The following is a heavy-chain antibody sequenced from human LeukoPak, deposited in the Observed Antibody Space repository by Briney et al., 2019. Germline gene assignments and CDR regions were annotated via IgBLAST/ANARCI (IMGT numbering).Heavy chain of an antibody. CDR3: ARGLYSSSWSSFWFDP. D-gene: IGHD6-13*01. V-gene: IGHV3-30*02. CDR1: GFTFSSYG. Sequence: PGGSLRLSCAASGFTFSSYGMHWVRQAPGKGLEWVAFIRYDGSNKYYADSVKGRFTISRDNSKNTLYLQMNSLRAEDTAVYYCARGLYSSSWSSFWFDPWGQGTLVTVSS. J-gene: IGHJ5*02. CDR2: IRYDGSNK.